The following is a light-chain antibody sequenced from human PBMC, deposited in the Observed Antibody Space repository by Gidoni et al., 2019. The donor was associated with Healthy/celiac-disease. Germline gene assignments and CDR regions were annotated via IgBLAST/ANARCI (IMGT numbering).Light chain of an antibody. V-gene: IGKV3-20*01. CDR2: GAS. CDR1: QSVSRSY. CDR3: QQYGSSPPYT. Sequence: EIVLTQSPGTLSLSPGERATLSCRASQSVSRSYLAWYQQKPGQAPRLLIYGASSRATGIPDRFSGSGSGTDVTLTISRLEPEDFAVYYCQQYGSSPPYTFGQGTKLEIK. J-gene: IGKJ2*01.